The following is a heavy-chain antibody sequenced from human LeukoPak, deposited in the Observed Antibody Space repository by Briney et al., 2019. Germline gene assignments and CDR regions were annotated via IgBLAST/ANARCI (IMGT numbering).Heavy chain of an antibody. CDR2: ISYDGSNK. CDR3: AKDLLYYGPGTYYNAAEYFQF. CDR1: GLTFSSYA. D-gene: IGHD3-10*01. Sequence: AGGSLRLSCAASGLTFSSYAMHWVRQAPGKGLEWVAVISYDGSNKDYADSAKGRFTISRDNSRNTLSLQMNSLRPEDTAVYYCAKDLLYYGPGTYYNAAEYFQFWGQGTQVTVSS. J-gene: IGHJ1*01. V-gene: IGHV3-30*18.